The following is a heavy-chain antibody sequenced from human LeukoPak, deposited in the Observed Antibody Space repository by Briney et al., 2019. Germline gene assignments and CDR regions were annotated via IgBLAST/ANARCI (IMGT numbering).Heavy chain of an antibody. CDR2: IYYSGST. Sequence: SETLSLTCTVSGGSISSYYWGWIRQPPGKGLEWIGYIYYSGSTNYNPSLKSRVTISVDTSKNQFSLKLSSVTAADTAVYYCASHSSSWYAQLDYWGQGTLVTVSS. CDR1: GGSISSYY. J-gene: IGHJ4*02. D-gene: IGHD6-13*01. V-gene: IGHV4-59*01. CDR3: ASHSSSWYAQLDY.